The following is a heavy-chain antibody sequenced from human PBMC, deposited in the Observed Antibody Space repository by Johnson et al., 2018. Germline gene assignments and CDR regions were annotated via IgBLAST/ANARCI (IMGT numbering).Heavy chain of an antibody. J-gene: IGHJ1*01. D-gene: IGHD3-22*01. CDR3: ARDGTHYYDSSGYYYPLQYFQH. CDR2: ISYDGSNK. V-gene: IGHV3-30-3*01. CDR1: GFTFSSYA. Sequence: QVQLVESGGGVVQPGRSLRLSCAASGFTFSSYAMHWVRQAPGKGLEWVAVISYDGSNKYYADSVKVRFTISRDNSKNTRYLQMNSLRAEDTAVYYGARDGTHYYDSSGYYYPLQYFQHWGQGTLVTVSS.